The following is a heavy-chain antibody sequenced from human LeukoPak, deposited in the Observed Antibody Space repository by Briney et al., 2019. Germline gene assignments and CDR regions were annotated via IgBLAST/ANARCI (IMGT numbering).Heavy chain of an antibody. Sequence: SETLSHTCAVYGGSFSGYYWSWIRQPPGRGLEWIGEINHSGSTNYNPSLKSRVTISVDTSKSQFSLKLSSVTAADTAVYYCASPYVTAPHWGQGTLVTVSS. J-gene: IGHJ4*02. V-gene: IGHV4-34*01. CDR1: GGSFSGYY. D-gene: IGHD3-10*02. CDR3: ASPYVTAPH. CDR2: INHSGST.